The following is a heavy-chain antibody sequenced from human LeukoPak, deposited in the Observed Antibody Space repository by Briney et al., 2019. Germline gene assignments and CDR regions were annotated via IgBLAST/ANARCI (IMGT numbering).Heavy chain of an antibody. V-gene: IGHV3-33*03. J-gene: IGHJ4*02. CDR1: GFTFSSYG. D-gene: IGHD2-2*01. CDR3: ARRKVPAANDY. CDR2: ISYDGSDK. Sequence: GGSLRLSCAASGFTFSSYGMHWVRQAPGKGLEWVAFISYDGSDKYYADSVKGRFTISRDNAKNSLYLQMNSLRADDTAVYYCARRKVPAANDYWGQGTLVTVSS.